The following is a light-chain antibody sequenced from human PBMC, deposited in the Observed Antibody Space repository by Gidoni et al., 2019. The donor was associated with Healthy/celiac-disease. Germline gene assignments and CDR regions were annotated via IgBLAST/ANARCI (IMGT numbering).Light chain of an antibody. V-gene: IGKV3-11*01. J-gene: IGKJ4*01. CDR3: QQRSNWPPPT. CDR2: DAS. Sequence: EIVLTQSPATLSLSPGERATLSCIASQSVSSYLAWYQQKPGQAPRLLIYDASNRATGIPARFSGSGSGTDFTLTISSLEPEDFAVYYCQQRSNWPPPTFGGGTKVEIK. CDR1: QSVSSY.